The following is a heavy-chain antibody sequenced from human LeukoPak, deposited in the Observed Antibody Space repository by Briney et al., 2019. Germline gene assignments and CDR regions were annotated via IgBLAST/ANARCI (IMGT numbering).Heavy chain of an antibody. CDR3: ARDFIAAAGLDAFDI. Sequence: PSETLSLTCTVSGGSIGSYYWSWLRQPPGKGLEWIGYIYYSGSTNYNPSLKSRVTISVDTSKNQFSLKLSSVTAADTAVYYCARDFIAAAGLDAFDIWGQGTMVTVSS. CDR2: IYYSGST. CDR1: GGSIGSYY. J-gene: IGHJ3*02. D-gene: IGHD6-13*01. V-gene: IGHV4-59*01.